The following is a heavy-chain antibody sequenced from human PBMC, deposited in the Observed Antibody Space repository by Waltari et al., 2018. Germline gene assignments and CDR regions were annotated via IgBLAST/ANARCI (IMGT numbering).Heavy chain of an antibody. CDR2: ISSSSSTI. CDR3: ARDRTDFDY. Sequence: EVQLVESGGGLVQPGGSLRLSCAASGFTFSSYSMNWVRQAPGKWLEWGSYISSSSSTIYYADSVKGRFTISRDNAKNSLYLQMNSLRAEDTAVYYCARDRTDFDYWGQGTLVTVSS. J-gene: IGHJ4*02. CDR1: GFTFSSYS. V-gene: IGHV3-48*01.